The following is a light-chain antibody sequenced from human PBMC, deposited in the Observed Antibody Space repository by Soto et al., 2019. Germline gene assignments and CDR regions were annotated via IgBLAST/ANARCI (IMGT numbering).Light chain of an antibody. J-gene: IGKJ1*01. V-gene: IGKV3-20*01. CDR1: QSVSSSY. CDR2: GAS. Sequence: EIVLTQSPGTLSLSPGERATLSCRASQSVSSSYLAWYQQKPGQAPRLLIHGASSRATGIPDRFSGSGSGTDFTLTISSLEPEDFAVYYCQQYGSPPWTFGQGTKV. CDR3: QQYGSPPWT.